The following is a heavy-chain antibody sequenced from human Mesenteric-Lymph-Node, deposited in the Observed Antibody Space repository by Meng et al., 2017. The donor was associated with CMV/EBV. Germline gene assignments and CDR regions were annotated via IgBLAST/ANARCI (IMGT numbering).Heavy chain of an antibody. CDR3: ARVYYYASGSYYNGPYFDL. CDR1: FGNYA. CDR2: IIPFFGTS. V-gene: IGHV1-69*01. J-gene: IGHJ2*01. Sequence: FGNYANSWLRQAPGQGLEWMGGIIPFFGTSEYGQKFQGRVTITADESASTFYMELRSLRSDDTAVYFCARVYYYASGSYYNGPYFDLWGRGTLVTVSS. D-gene: IGHD3-10*01.